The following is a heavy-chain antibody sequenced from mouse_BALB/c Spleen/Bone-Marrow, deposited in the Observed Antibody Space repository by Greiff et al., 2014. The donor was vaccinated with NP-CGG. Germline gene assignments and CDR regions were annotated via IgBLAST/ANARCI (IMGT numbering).Heavy chain of an antibody. V-gene: IGHV14-3*02. CDR1: GFNIKDTY. CDR3: ASYYYGSNYGFAY. D-gene: IGHD1-1*01. Sequence: VHVKQSGAELVKPGASVKLSCTASGFNIKDTYMHWVKQRPEQGLEWIGRIDPANGNTKYDPKFQGKATITADTSSNTAYLQLSSLTSEDTAVYYCASYYYGSNYGFAYWGQGTLVTVSA. CDR2: IDPANGNT. J-gene: IGHJ3*01.